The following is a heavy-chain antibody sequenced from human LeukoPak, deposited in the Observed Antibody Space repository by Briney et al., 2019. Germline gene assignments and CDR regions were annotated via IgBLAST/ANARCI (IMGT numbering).Heavy chain of an antibody. CDR3: ARHYYDSSGFYWRDYFDY. CDR1: RGSISSYY. V-gene: IGHV4-59*08. J-gene: IGHJ4*02. CDR2: IYHSGGT. D-gene: IGHD3-22*01. Sequence: PSETLSLTCTVSRGSISSYYWSWIRQPPGKGLEWIGYIYHSGGTSYNPSLKSRVTISVDTSKNQFSLKLNSVTAADTAVYYCARHYYDSSGFYWRDYFDYWGQGTLATVSS.